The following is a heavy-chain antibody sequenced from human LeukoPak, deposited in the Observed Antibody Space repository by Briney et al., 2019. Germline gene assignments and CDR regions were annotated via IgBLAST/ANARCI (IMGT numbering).Heavy chain of an antibody. Sequence: SETLSLTCTVSGGSISSYYWRWLRQPPGKGLEWLGYIYYSGSTNYNPSLKSRVTISVYPSKNQFSLKLSSVAAADRAVYYCARQVVRGVNNWFDPWGQGTLVTVSS. CDR1: GGSISSYY. CDR3: ARQVVRGVNNWFDP. D-gene: IGHD3-10*01. V-gene: IGHV4-59*08. CDR2: IYYSGST. J-gene: IGHJ5*02.